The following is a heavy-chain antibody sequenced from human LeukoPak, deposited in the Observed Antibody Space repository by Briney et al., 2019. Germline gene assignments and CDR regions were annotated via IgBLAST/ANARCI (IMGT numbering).Heavy chain of an antibody. CDR3: ARDSIGYYYLFDY. D-gene: IGHD3-22*01. CDR2: IYTSGIT. Sequence: SQTLSLXCTVSGGSISSDSYYWIWIRQPAGKGLEWIGRIYTSGITNYNPSLKSRVTISVDTSKNQFSLKLSSVTAADTAVYYCARDSIGYYYLFDYWGQGTLVTVSS. CDR1: GGSISSDSYY. J-gene: IGHJ4*02. V-gene: IGHV4-61*02.